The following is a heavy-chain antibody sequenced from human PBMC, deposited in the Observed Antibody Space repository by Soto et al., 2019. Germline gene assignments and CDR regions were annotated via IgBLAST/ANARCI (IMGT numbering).Heavy chain of an antibody. Sequence: TLSLTCTVSGASISSGDYYWTWIRQHPGKGLEWIGFIYYSGSIHYNPSLKSRVTISIDTSKNQFSLKLSSVTAADTAVHYCARGVGISGANWYFDLWCRGTLVTVSS. V-gene: IGHV4-31*03. CDR3: ARGVGISGANWYFDL. J-gene: IGHJ2*01. CDR2: IYYSGSI. CDR1: GASISSGDYY. D-gene: IGHD1-26*01.